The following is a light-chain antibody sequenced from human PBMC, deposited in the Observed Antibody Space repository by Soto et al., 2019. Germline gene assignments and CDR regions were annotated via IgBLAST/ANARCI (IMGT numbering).Light chain of an antibody. Sequence: QSALTQPPSASGSPGQSVTVSCTGTSSDVGGYNSVSWYQQHPGKAPKLMIYEVTKRPSGVPDRFSGSKSGNTASLTVSGLQAEDEADYYCCSYAGSLTVFGGGTKLTVL. CDR1: SSDVGGYNS. CDR3: CSYAGSLTV. CDR2: EVT. J-gene: IGLJ2*01. V-gene: IGLV2-8*01.